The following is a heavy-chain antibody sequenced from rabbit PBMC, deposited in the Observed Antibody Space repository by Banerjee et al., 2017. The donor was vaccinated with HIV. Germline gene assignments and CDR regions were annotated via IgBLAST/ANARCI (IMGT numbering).Heavy chain of an antibody. CDR1: GIDFSSSFW. V-gene: IGHV1S45*01. J-gene: IGHJ4*01. CDR2: IYAGSGST. D-gene: IGHD1-1*01. CDR3: ARSTSGYDIGDL. Sequence: QEQLVESGGGLVTLGGSLKVTCKASGIDFSSSFWISWVRQAPGKGLEWIGCIYAGSGSTWYASWAKGRFTISKTSSTTVTLQMTSLTAADTATYFCARSTSGYDIGDLWGPGTLVTVS.